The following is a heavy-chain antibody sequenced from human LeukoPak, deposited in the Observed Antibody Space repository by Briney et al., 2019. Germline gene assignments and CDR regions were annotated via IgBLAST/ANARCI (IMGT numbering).Heavy chain of an antibody. CDR2: ISYDGSNQ. D-gene: IGHD3-22*01. J-gene: IGHJ5*02. Sequence: GGSLRLSCAASGFTFSSYGMHWVRLAPGKGLEWVAFISYDGSNQYYVDSVKGRFTISRDNSKNTLYLQMNSLRAEDTAVYYCAKPQRKDYYDGSGYYSWFDPWGQGTLVTVSS. V-gene: IGHV3-30*18. CDR3: AKPQRKDYYDGSGYYSWFDP. CDR1: GFTFSSYG.